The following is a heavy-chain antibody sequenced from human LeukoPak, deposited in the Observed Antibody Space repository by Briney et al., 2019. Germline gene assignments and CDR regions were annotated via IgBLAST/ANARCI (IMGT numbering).Heavy chain of an antibody. J-gene: IGHJ5*02. CDR1: GFTFSTSW. CDR2: IKKDGSET. CDR3: AKETSEMTTTHGWFDP. Sequence: GGSLRLSCAASGFTFSTSWMSWVRQVPGKGLEWVANIKKDGSETYYVDSVKGRFTISRDNAKNSLYLQMNSLRAEDTAMYYCAKETSEMTTTHGWFDPWGQGTPVIVSS. V-gene: IGHV3-7*03. D-gene: IGHD5-24*01.